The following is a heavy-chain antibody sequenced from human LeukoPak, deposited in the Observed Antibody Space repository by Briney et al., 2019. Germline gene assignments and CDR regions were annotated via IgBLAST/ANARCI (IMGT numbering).Heavy chain of an antibody. CDR3: ARDLYGLYYYYGMDV. CDR1: GFTFSSYA. J-gene: IGHJ6*02. CDR2: ISYDGSNK. Sequence: GGSLRLSCAASGFTFSSYAMHWVRQAPGKGLEWVAVISYDGSNKYYADSVKGRFTISRDNSKNTLYLQMNSLRAEDTAVYYCARDLYGLYYYYGMDVWGQGTTVTISS. D-gene: IGHD4-17*01. V-gene: IGHV3-30-3*01.